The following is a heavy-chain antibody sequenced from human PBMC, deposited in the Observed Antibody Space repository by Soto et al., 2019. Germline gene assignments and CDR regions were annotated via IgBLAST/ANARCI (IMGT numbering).Heavy chain of an antibody. V-gene: IGHV2-5*02. CDR2: IYWDDDK. Sequence: QITLKESGPTLVKPTQTLTLTCTFSGFSLRNSGVGVCWIRQPPGKALEWLALIYWDDDKRYSPSLKSRLTITEDTSKNQLVLTMTNMDPVDTATYYCAHLTTGGFYFEYWGQGNLVTVSS. CDR1: GFSLRNSGVG. CDR3: AHLTTGGFYFEY. J-gene: IGHJ4*02. D-gene: IGHD4-17*01.